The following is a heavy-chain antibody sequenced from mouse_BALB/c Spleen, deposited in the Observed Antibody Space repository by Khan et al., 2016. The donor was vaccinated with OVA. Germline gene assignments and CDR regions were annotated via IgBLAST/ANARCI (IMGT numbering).Heavy chain of an antibody. J-gene: IGHJ4*01. CDR1: GYTFTTAG. CDR3: ARGGAAYYRNDGGAMEY. D-gene: IGHD2-14*01. Sequence: QIQLVQSGPELKKPGETVRISCKASGYTFTTAGMQWVQKMPGKGLKWIGWINTHSGVPKYAEDFKGRFAFSLEPSARTAYLQITNLKNEDTATYFCARGGAAYYRNDGGAMEYWGQGTSVTVSS. V-gene: IGHV9-4*02. CDR2: INTHSGVP.